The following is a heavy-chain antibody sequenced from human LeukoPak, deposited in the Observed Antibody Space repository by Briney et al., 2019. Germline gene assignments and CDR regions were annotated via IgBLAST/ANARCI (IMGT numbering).Heavy chain of an antibody. Sequence: SETLSLTCAVSGGSISSSNWWSWVRQPPGKGLEWIGEIYHSGSTNYNPSLKSRVTISVDKSKNRFSLKLSSVTAADTAVYYCGGGGVGGSGMLNWFDPWGQGTLVTVSS. D-gene: IGHD3-10*01. J-gene: IGHJ5*02. CDR3: GGGGVGGSGMLNWFDP. V-gene: IGHV4-4*02. CDR2: IYHSGST. CDR1: GGSISSSNW.